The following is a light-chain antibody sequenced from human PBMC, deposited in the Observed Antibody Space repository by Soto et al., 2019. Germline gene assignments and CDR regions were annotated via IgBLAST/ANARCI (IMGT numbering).Light chain of an antibody. CDR2: AAS. CDR1: QSISNF. V-gene: IGKV1-39*01. J-gene: IGKJ1*01. Sequence: DIQMTQSPSSLSASVGDRVTITCRASQSISNFLNWYQQKPGKAPKLLIYAASSLQSGVPSRFSGSGSGTDFTLTINSLQPEDFAVYYCQQYKNWPWTFGQGTKVDIK. CDR3: QQYKNWPWT.